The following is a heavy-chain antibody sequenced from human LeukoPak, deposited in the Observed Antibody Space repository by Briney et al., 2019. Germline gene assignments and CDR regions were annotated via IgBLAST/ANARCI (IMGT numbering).Heavy chain of an antibody. J-gene: IGHJ4*02. CDR3: ARLTEGW. D-gene: IGHD2-15*01. Sequence: PSATLSLTCIVSGGSIGSYYWSWVRQTPGKGLEWIGYVYYTGRTNYNPSLKGRVTIFVDTSKNQFSLKLSSVTAADTAVYYCARLTEGWWGQGVLVTVSS. CDR2: VYYTGRT. V-gene: IGHV4-59*08. CDR1: GGSIGSYY.